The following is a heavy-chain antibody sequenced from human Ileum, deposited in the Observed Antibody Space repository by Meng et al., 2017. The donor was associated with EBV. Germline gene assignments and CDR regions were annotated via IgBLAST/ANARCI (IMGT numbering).Heavy chain of an antibody. CDR3: GRDQGRELINH. D-gene: IGHD1-7*01. V-gene: IGHV4-4*02. CDR1: GDSISSDIW. Sequence: QVQLQEAGPGLVKPSGTLSLTCTASGDSISSDIWWSWVRQPPGKGLEWIGEVYHRGDTNYNPSLKSRVDISVDKSKNQFYLSLFSVTAADTAVYYCGRDQGRELINHWGQGTLVTVSS. CDR2: VYHRGDT. J-gene: IGHJ4*02.